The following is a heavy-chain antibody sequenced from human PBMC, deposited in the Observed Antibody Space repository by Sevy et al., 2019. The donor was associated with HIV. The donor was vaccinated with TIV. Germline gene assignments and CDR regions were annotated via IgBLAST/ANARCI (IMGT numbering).Heavy chain of an antibody. D-gene: IGHD2-8*01. Sequence: GSLRLSCAASGFAFYEYSMSWIRQAPGKGLEWVANLSFGCGKINYADSVKGRFTISRDNSKNSFYLQMDNLRVEDTALYYCAREGCSRPHDYWGQGTRVTVSS. J-gene: IGHJ4*02. CDR2: LSFGCGKI. CDR3: AREGCSRPHDY. V-gene: IGHV3-23*01. CDR1: GFAFYEYS.